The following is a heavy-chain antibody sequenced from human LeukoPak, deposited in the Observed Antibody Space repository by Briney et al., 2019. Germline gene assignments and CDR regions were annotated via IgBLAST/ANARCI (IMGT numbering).Heavy chain of an antibody. CDR1: GFTFSSYS. CDR2: ISSSSSTI. J-gene: IGHJ6*03. CDR3: ARIPYCSSTSCYFLHYYYYYMDV. D-gene: IGHD2-2*01. V-gene: IGHV3-48*04. Sequence: GGSLRHSCAASGFTFSSYSMNWVRQAPGKGLEWVSYISSSSSTIYYADSVKGRFTISRDNAKNSLYLQMNSLRAEDTAVYYCARIPYCSSTSCYFLHYYYYYMDVWGKGTTVTVSS.